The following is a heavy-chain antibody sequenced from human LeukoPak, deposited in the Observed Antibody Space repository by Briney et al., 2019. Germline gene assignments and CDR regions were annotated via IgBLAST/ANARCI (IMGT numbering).Heavy chain of an antibody. Sequence: SETLSLSCAEPGGSISSYNWSWIRQPPGKGLERVGVIYNSGSTNYKPSLKSRVTMSIDTSKSLFYLELNSVKTGDTAVYFCARGPLCSGGSCYSVSYCWGQGTLVTFST. CDR1: GGSISSYN. CDR3: ARGPLCSGGSCYSVSYC. CDR2: IYNSGST. D-gene: IGHD2-15*01. J-gene: IGHJ4*02. V-gene: IGHV4-4*07.